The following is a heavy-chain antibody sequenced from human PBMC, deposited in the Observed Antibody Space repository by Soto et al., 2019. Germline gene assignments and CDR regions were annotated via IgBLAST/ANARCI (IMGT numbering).Heavy chain of an antibody. Sequence: DVQLVQSGGGLVQPGGSLRLSCVGSGFSFSDHYMDWVRQAPGKGLEWVARIRKETNGYSTQYATSVKGRFTISRDDSKNSVEIQMHIQNPDDRAEYSSARGGSYRPFDYWGQGTLVTVSS. J-gene: IGHJ4*02. CDR2: IRKETNGYST. CDR1: GFSFSDHY. CDR3: ARGGSYRPFDY. D-gene: IGHD1-26*01. V-gene: IGHV3-72*01.